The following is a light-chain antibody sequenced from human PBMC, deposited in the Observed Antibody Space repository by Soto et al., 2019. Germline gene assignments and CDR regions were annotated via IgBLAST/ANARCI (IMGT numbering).Light chain of an antibody. CDR3: MQSVPLPLT. J-gene: IGKJ4*01. Sequence: EIVMTQTPVSLSVTPGQPASISCKSSQSLLHSDGRTYLYWHLQKPGQPPQVLIYEVSNRFSGVPDRCRASGSGTEFTLTLSRVEAEDVGVYYCMQSVPLPLTFGGGPKVEL. CDR1: QSLLHSDGRTY. V-gene: IGKV2D-29*01. CDR2: EVS.